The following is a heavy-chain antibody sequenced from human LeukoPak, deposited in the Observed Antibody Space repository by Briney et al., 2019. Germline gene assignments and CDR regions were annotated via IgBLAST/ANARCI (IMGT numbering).Heavy chain of an antibody. Sequence: PGGSLRLSCAASGITFSSYAMHWVRQAPGKGLEWVAVISYDGSNKYYADSVKGRFTISRDNSKNTLYLQMNSLRAEGTAVYYCARVMGRYCSSTSCYVDYWGQGTLVTVSS. D-gene: IGHD2-2*01. V-gene: IGHV3-30*04. CDR1: GITFSSYA. CDR3: ARVMGRYCSSTSCYVDY. J-gene: IGHJ4*02. CDR2: ISYDGSNK.